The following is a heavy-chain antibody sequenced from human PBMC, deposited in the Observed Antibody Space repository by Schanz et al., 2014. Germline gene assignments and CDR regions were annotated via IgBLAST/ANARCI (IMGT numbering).Heavy chain of an antibody. CDR1: GFTFSSYA. D-gene: IGHD3-3*01. CDR2: ISGSGSST. J-gene: IGHJ4*02. Sequence: EVQLLESGGGLVRPGGSLRLSCAASGFTFSSYAMTWVRQAPGKGLDWVSAISGSGSSTYYADSVKGRFTISRDNSKNTLYLQMNSLTAEDTAVYYCARGVRIDYWGQGTLVTVSS. CDR3: ARGVRIDY. V-gene: IGHV3-23*01.